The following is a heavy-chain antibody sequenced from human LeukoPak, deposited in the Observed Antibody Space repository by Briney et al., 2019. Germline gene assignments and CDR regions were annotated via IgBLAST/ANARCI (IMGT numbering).Heavy chain of an antibody. J-gene: IGHJ6*03. Sequence: GGSLRLSCAASGFTFTNYWMTWVRQAPGKGLEWVANIKQGGSEKYYLDSVKGRFAISRDNAKNSLYLQMNGLRAEDTAVCYCARVGGGYSSYDYFTRYHYMDVWGKGTTVTVSS. CDR3: ARVGGGYSSYDYFTRYHYMDV. D-gene: IGHD5-12*01. CDR1: GFTFTNYW. V-gene: IGHV3-7*01. CDR2: IKQGGSEK.